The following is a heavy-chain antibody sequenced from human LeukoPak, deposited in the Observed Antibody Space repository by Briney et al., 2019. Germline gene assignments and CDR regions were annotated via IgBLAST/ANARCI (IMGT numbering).Heavy chain of an antibody. V-gene: IGHV4-59*05. CDR1: GGSISSYY. Sequence: SETLSLTCTVSGGSISSYYWSWIRQPPGKGLEWIGSIYYSGSTYYNPSLKSRVTISVDTSKNQFSLKLSSVTAADTAVYYCARHQSGSYYRFDYWGQGTLVTVSS. D-gene: IGHD1-26*01. J-gene: IGHJ4*02. CDR3: ARHQSGSYYRFDY. CDR2: IYYSGST.